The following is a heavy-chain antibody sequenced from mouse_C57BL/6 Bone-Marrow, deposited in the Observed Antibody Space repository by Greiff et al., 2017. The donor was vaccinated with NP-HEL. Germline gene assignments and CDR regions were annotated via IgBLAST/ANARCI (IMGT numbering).Heavy chain of an antibody. V-gene: IGHV1-81*01. CDR3: ARGDTTVVEGDYFDY. CDR2: IYPRSGNT. D-gene: IGHD1-1*01. CDR1: GYTFTSYG. Sequence: VKLQESGAELARPGASVKLSCKASGYTFTSYGISWVKQRTGQGLEWIGEIYPRSGNTYYNEKFKGKATLTADKSSSTAYMELRSLTSEDSAVYFCARGDTTVVEGDYFDYWGQGTTRTVSS. J-gene: IGHJ2*01.